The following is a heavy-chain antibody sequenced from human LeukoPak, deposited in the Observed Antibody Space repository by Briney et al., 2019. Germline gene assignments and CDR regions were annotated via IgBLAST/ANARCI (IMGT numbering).Heavy chain of an antibody. CDR3: ARGGDVLRYFDWSGDRRFDY. V-gene: IGHV4-59*08. Sequence: PSETLSLTCNVSGGSIRGYYWSWIRQPPGKGLEWIGYIYSSGSTNYNPSLKSRVTMSVDTSKNQFSLKVSSVTAADTAVYYCARGGDVLRYFDWSGDRRFDYWGQGTLVTVSS. J-gene: IGHJ4*02. CDR1: GGSIRGYY. CDR2: IYSSGST. D-gene: IGHD3-9*01.